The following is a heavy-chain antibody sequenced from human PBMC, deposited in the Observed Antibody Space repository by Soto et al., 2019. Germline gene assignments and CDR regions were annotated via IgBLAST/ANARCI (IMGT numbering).Heavy chain of an antibody. CDR2: IRGDGSRT. J-gene: IGHJ4*02. CDR1: GFTFSSYA. CDR3: ATGEGTFDY. V-gene: IGHV3-23*01. Sequence: PGGSLRLSCAASGFTFSSYAMSWVRQAPGKGLEWVAVIRGDGSRTYYADSAKGRFTISRDNSKNTAYLELNSVRADDTAVYYCATGEGTFDYWGQGALVTVSS.